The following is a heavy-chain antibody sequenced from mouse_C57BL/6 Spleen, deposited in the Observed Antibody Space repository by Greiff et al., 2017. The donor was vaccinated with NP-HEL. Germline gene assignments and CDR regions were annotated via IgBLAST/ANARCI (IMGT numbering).Heavy chain of an antibody. CDR2: IYPGDGDT. V-gene: IGHV1-80*01. Sequence: QVQLKQSGAELVKPGASVKISCKASGYAFSSYWMNWVKQRPGKGLEWIGQIYPGDGDTNYNGKFKGKATLTADKSSSTAYMQLSSLTSEDSAVYFCARGEITTVVGDWGQGTTLTVSS. CDR3: ARGEITTVVGD. CDR1: GYAFSSYW. J-gene: IGHJ2*01. D-gene: IGHD1-1*01.